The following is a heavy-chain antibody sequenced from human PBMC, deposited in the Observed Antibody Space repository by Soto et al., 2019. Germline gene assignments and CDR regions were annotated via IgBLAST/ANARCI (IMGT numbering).Heavy chain of an antibody. Sequence: SETLSLTCTVSGDSVSSGSYYWMWIRQPPGKGLEWIGYFSNSGSTNYNPSLKSRVTISVDTSKNQFSLKLSSVTAADTALYYCARAMYYYGSGFYFDYWGQGTQVTVSS. CDR1: GDSVSSGSYY. CDR2: FSNSGST. CDR3: ARAMYYYGSGFYFDY. J-gene: IGHJ4*02. D-gene: IGHD3-10*01. V-gene: IGHV4-61*01.